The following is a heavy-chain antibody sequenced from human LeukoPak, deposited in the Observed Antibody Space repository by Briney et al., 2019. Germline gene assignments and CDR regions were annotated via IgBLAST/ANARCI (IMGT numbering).Heavy chain of an antibody. J-gene: IGHJ4*02. CDR3: ARQDLATVTTDFDY. CDR1: GGTFSSYA. CDR2: ISAYNGNT. Sequence: GASVKVSCKASGGTFSSYAISWVRQAPGQGLEWMGWISAYNGNTNYAQKLQGRVTMTTDTSTSTAYMELRSLRSDDTAVYYCARQDLATVTTDFDYWGQGTLVTVSS. V-gene: IGHV1-18*01. D-gene: IGHD4-17*01.